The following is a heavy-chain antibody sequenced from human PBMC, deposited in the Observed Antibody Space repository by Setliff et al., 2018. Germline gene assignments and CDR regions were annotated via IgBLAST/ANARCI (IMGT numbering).Heavy chain of an antibody. CDR2: IYHSGQT. Sequence: SETLSLTCAVSGYSMSSGYYWGWFRQPPGKGLEWIGSIYHSGQTFYNPSLKSRATLSVDTSKNQFSLRLTSVPAADTAVYYCARGLEGEDYFYYMDVWGKGTTVTVSS. CDR1: GYSMSSGYY. J-gene: IGHJ6*03. V-gene: IGHV4-38-2*01. D-gene: IGHD2-21*01. CDR3: ARGLEGEDYFYYMDV.